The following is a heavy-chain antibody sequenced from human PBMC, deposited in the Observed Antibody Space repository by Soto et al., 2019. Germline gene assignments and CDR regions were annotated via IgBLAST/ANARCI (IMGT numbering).Heavy chain of an antibody. D-gene: IGHD5-12*01. J-gene: IGHJ4*02. CDR2: IGPESGAT. CDR1: GYTFTGHY. CDR3: GRGRSGQIVVFY. V-gene: IGHV1-2*02. Sequence: ASVKVSCKASGYTFTGHYTHWVRQAPEQGPEWMGEIGPESGATRYAQKFQGRVTMTMDMSITTVYMELSNLSPDDTAVYYCGRGRSGQIVVFYWAQGTPVTVSS.